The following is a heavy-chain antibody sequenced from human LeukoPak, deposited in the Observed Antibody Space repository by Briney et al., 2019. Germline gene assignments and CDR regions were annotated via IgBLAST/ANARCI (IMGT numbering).Heavy chain of an antibody. Sequence: PGGSLRLSRAASGFTVSSNYMSWVRQAPGKGLEWVSVIYSGGSTHYADSVRGRFTISRDNSKNTFYLQMNSLRAEDTAVYYCARGVSYGSGSYIGDPWGQGTLVTVSS. V-gene: IGHV3-53*01. D-gene: IGHD3-10*01. J-gene: IGHJ5*02. CDR1: GFTVSSNY. CDR2: IYSGGST. CDR3: ARGVSYGSGSYIGDP.